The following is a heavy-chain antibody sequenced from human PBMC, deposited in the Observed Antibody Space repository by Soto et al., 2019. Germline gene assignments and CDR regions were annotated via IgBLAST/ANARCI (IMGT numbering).Heavy chain of an antibody. Sequence: QVQLVQSGAEVKKPGSSVKVSCKASGGTFSSYTISWVRQAPGQGLEWMGRIIPILGIANYAQKFQGRVTITADTSTSTAYMELSSLRSEDTAVYYCASPDPYSSSWYAEYFQHWGQGTLVTVSS. CDR3: ASPDPYSSSWYAEYFQH. V-gene: IGHV1-69*02. CDR2: IIPILGIA. D-gene: IGHD6-13*01. J-gene: IGHJ1*01. CDR1: GGTFSSYT.